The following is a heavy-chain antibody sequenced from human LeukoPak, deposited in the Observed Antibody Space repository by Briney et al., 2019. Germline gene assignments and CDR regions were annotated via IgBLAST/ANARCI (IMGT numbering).Heavy chain of an antibody. CDR1: GFTLSSYA. CDR3: AKGQYASGWNSGNY. Sequence: GGSLRLSCAASGFTLSSYAMSWVRQAPGKGLEWVSSISGGHGGTYYADSVKGRFTISRDDSKNTLYLQVNSLRAEDAAVYYCAKGQYASGWNSGNYWGQGTLVTVSS. J-gene: IGHJ4*02. CDR2: ISGGHGGT. D-gene: IGHD1/OR15-1a*01. V-gene: IGHV3-23*01.